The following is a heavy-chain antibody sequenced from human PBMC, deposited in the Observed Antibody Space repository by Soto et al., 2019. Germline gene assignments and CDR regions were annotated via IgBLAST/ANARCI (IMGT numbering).Heavy chain of an antibody. J-gene: IGHJ6*02. CDR1: GFTFSSYA. CDR3: AKGQHCSSTSCYFYYYGMDV. CDR2: ISYDGSNK. V-gene: IGHV3-30*18. Sequence: QVQLVESGGGVVQPGRSLRLSCAASGFTFSSYAMHWVRQAPGKGLEWVAVISYDGSNKYYADSVKGRLTISRDNSKNTLYLQMNSLRAEDTAVYYCAKGQHCSSTSCYFYYYGMDVWGHGTTVAVSS. D-gene: IGHD2-2*01.